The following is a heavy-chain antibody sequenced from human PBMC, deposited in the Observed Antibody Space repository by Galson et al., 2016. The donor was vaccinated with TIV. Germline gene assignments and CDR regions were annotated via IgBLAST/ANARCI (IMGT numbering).Heavy chain of an antibody. V-gene: IGHV3-11*01. CDR1: GFTFRDYY. J-gene: IGHJ4*03. D-gene: IGHD3-3*01. CDR2: ILTGGTIM. CDR3: ARFWSGYFYY. Sequence: SLRLSCAASGFTFRDYYMSWIRQAPGKGLEWISNILTGGTIMYYADSVKGRFTISRDNAKNSLYLQMNSLRAEDTAVYYCARFWSGYFYYWGQGTTVTVSS.